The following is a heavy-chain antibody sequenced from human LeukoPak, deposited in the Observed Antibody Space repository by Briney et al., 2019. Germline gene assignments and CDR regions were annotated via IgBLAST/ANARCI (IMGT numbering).Heavy chain of an antibody. D-gene: IGHD6-13*01. CDR1: RFTFSSYA. J-gene: IGHJ4*02. CDR3: AKTKSSSWVFDY. V-gene: IGHV3-23*01. CDR2: ISGSGGST. Sequence: PGGSLRLSCAASRFTFSSYAMSWVRQAPGKGLEWVSAISGSGGSTYYADSVKGRFTISRDNSKNTLYLQMNSLRAEDTAVYYCAKTKSSSWVFDYWGQGTLVTVSS.